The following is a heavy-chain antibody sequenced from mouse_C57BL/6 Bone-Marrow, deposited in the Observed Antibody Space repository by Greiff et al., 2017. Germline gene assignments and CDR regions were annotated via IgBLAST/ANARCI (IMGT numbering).Heavy chain of an antibody. Sequence: EVKLMESGGGLVQPGGSLKLSCAASGFTFSDYYMYWVCQTPEKRLEWVAYISNGGGSTYYPDTGMGRFTISRDNAKNTLYLQMSRLKSEDTAMYYCARELLLVPLVFDVWGTGTTVTVSS. D-gene: IGHD1-1*01. CDR1: GFTFSDYY. J-gene: IGHJ1*03. CDR2: ISNGGGST. CDR3: ARELLLVPLVFDV. V-gene: IGHV5-12*01.